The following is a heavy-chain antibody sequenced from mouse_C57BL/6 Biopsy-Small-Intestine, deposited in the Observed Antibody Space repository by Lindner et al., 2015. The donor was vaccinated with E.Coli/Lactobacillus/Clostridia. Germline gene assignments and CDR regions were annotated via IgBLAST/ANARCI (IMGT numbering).Heavy chain of an antibody. CDR3: TRYYGTGYFDV. J-gene: IGHJ1*03. Sequence: VQLQESGAELVRPGASVTLSCKASGYTFTDYEMHWVKQTPVHGLEWIGAIDPETGGTAYNQKFKGKAIQTADKSSNTAYMELRSLTSEDSAVYYCTRYYGTGYFDVWGTGTTVTVSS. V-gene: IGHV1-15*01. D-gene: IGHD4-1*01. CDR2: IDPETGGT. CDR1: GYTFTDYE.